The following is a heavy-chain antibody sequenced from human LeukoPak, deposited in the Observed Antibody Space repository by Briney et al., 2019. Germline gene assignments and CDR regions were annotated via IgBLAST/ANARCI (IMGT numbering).Heavy chain of an antibody. V-gene: IGHV4-59*08. Sequence: SETLSLTCTVSGGSISRYYWSWIRQPPGKGLEWIGDIYYSGSTNYNPSLTSRVTISVDTSKNQFSLKLSSVPAADTAVYYCARHLGYNWFDPWGQGTLVTVSS. J-gene: IGHJ5*02. CDR1: GGSISRYY. D-gene: IGHD3-16*01. CDR3: ARHLGYNWFDP. CDR2: IYYSGST.